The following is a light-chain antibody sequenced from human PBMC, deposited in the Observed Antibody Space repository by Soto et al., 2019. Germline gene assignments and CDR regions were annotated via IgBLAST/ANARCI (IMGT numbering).Light chain of an antibody. CDR1: QIVSSSY. J-gene: IGKJ1*01. Sequence: EIVLTQSPGTLSLSPGERATLSCRASQIVSSSYLAWNQQKPGQAPRLLIYGASSRATGSPDRFSCSGSGTDFTLTLSRLESEDFAVYYRHQYGRTFGQGTRVEIK. V-gene: IGKV3-20*01. CDR3: HQYGRT. CDR2: GAS.